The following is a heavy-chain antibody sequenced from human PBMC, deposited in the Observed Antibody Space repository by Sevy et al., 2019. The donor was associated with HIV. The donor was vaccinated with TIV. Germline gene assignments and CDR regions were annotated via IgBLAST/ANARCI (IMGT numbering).Heavy chain of an antibody. Sequence: GGSLRLSCAASGFTFSDYYMSWIRQAPGKGLEWISYISGSSSAIVYADSVKGRFAISRNNAKNSLYMHMDNLRAEDTAVYFCVGRPYSSAYSWSYHFDYWGQGTLVTVSS. CDR3: VGRPYSSAYSWSYHFDY. J-gene: IGHJ4*02. D-gene: IGHD3-16*01. CDR2: ISGSSSAI. V-gene: IGHV3-11*01. CDR1: GFTFSDYY.